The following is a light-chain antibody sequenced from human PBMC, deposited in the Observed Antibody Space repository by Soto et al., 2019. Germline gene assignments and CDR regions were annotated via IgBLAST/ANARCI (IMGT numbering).Light chain of an antibody. CDR3: QQYDNWLT. CDR1: QSVSSN. Sequence: EVVMTQSPATLSVSPGERATLSCRASQSVSSNLAWYQDKPGQAPRLLMYGASTRATGIPARFSGSGSGTEFTLTISSLQSEDFAVYYCQQYDNWLTFGEGTKVEIK. CDR2: GAS. J-gene: IGKJ4*01. V-gene: IGKV3-15*01.